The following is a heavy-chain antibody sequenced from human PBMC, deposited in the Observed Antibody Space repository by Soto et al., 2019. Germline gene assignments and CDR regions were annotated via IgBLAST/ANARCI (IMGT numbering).Heavy chain of an antibody. CDR1: GFTFSSYS. J-gene: IGHJ4*02. CDR3: AILLVWFGELLGPVDY. V-gene: IGHV3-21*06. CDR2: ISSRSSYI. D-gene: IGHD3-10*01. Sequence: PGGSLRLSCAASGFTFSSYSMNWVRQAPGKGLEWVSSISSRSSYIHYADSVKGRFTISRDNAKSSLYLQMNSLRAEDTAVYYCAILLVWFGELLGPVDYWGQGTLVTVS.